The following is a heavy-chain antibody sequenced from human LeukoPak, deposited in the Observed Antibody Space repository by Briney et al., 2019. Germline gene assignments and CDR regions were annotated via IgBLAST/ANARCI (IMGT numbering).Heavy chain of an antibody. CDR2: ISGSGGST. D-gene: IGHD6-19*01. J-gene: IGHJ4*02. CDR3: ANDLSGWYQSLADY. Sequence: GGSLRLSCAASGFTFSSYAMSWVRQAPGKGLEWVPAISGSGGSTYYADSVKGRFTISRDNSKNTLYLQMNSLRAEDTAVYYCANDLSGWYQSLADYWGQGTLVTVSS. CDR1: GFTFSSYA. V-gene: IGHV3-23*01.